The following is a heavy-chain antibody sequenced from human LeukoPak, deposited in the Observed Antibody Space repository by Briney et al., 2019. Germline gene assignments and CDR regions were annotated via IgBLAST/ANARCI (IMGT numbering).Heavy chain of an antibody. CDR2: ISAYNGNT. Sequence: ASVKVSCKASGYTFTSYVISWVGQAAGQGLEWMGWISAYNGNTNYAQKLQGRVTMTTDTSTSTAYMELRSLRSDDTAVYYCARIPMIVVVPAPPQYYYYGMDVWGQGTTVTVSS. CDR3: ARIPMIVVVPAPPQYYYYGMDV. J-gene: IGHJ6*02. CDR1: GYTFTSYV. D-gene: IGHD2-2*01. V-gene: IGHV1-18*01.